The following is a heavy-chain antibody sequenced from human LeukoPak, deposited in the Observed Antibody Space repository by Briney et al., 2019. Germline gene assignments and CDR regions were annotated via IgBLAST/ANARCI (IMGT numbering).Heavy chain of an antibody. CDR3: ARARGDGYNPWRLWFDP. J-gene: IGHJ5*02. CDR1: GGSISSSSYY. Sequence: SETLSLTCTVSGGSISSSSYYWGWIRQPPGKGLEWIGNIYHSGSTYFNPSLKSRVTISVDTSKNQFSLKVSSVTAADTAVYYCARARGDGYNPWRLWFDPWGQGALVTVSS. D-gene: IGHD5-24*01. V-gene: IGHV4-39*07. CDR2: IYHSGST.